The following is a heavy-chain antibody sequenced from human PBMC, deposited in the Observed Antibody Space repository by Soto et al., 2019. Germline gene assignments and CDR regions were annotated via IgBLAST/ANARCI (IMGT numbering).Heavy chain of an antibody. Sequence: PGGSLRLSCAASGFTFSSYWMNWVRQAPGKGLEWVANIKEDGSEKYYADSVKGRFTISRDNSKNTLYLQMNSLRAEDTAVYYCAKVNIAAAGWYYYYYYGMDVWGQGTTVTVSS. D-gene: IGHD6-13*01. J-gene: IGHJ6*02. CDR3: AKVNIAAAGWYYYYYYGMDV. V-gene: IGHV3-7*01. CDR2: IKEDGSEK. CDR1: GFTFSSYW.